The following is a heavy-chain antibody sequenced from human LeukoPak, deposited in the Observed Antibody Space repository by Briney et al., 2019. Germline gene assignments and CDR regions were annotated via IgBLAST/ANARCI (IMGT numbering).Heavy chain of an antibody. CDR1: GFTFSDYY. J-gene: IGHJ4*02. V-gene: IGHV3-11*06. CDR3: ANHFACGSTSCPPFDS. D-gene: IGHD2-2*01. Sequence: GGSLRLSCAASGFTFSDYYMSWIRQAPGKGLEWVSSISDNSYYIYYSDSVEGRFTISRDNAKNSLYLQMDSLRVEDTAVYYCANHFACGSTSCPPFDSWGQGTLVTVSS. CDR2: ISDNSYYI.